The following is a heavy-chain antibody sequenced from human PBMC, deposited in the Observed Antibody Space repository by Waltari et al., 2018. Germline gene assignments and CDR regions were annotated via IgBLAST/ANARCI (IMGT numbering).Heavy chain of an antibody. CDR3: ARDRDRGVDPSNASDY. CDR1: GYTFTSYG. D-gene: IGHD3-10*01. J-gene: IGHJ4*02. Sequence: QVQLVQSGAEVKKPGASVKVSCKASGYTFTSYGISWVRQVPGQGLEWMGWITADNGNTNYAQKLQGRVTMTTDTSPSTAYMELRSLRSDDTAVYYCARDRDRGVDPSNASDYWGQGTLVTVSS. V-gene: IGHV1-18*01. CDR2: ITADNGNT.